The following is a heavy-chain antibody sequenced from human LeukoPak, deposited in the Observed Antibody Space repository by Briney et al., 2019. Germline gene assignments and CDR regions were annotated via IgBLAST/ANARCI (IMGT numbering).Heavy chain of an antibody. CDR1: GFTFSNYA. J-gene: IGHJ4*02. CDR3: ARVSGNHYYDTTRPDY. D-gene: IGHD3-22*01. CDR2: INSDGINT. Sequence: PGGSLRLSCAASGFTFSNYAMRWVRQAPGKGLVWVSRINSDGINTSYADSVKGRFTISRDNAKNTLNLQMNSLRAEDTAVYYCARVSGNHYYDTTRPDYWGQGTLVTVSS. V-gene: IGHV3-74*01.